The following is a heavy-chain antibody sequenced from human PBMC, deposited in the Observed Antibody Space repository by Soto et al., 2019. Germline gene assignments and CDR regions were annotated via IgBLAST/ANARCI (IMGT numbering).Heavy chain of an antibody. V-gene: IGHV4-30-4*01. CDR3: ARDPYYYDSSGYN. D-gene: IGHD3-22*01. CDR1: GRSISSGDYY. CDR2: IYYSGST. Sequence: KTSETLSLTCTVSGRSISSGDYYWSWIRQPPGKGLEWIGYIYYSGSTYYNPSLKSRVTISIDTSKNQFSLKLSSVTAADTAVYYFARDPYYYDSSGYNWGQGTLVTVSS. J-gene: IGHJ4*02.